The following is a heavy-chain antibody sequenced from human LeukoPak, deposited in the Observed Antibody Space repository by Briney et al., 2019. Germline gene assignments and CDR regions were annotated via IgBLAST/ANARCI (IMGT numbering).Heavy chain of an antibody. CDR3: ARAVDWDAFDI. CDR2: ISSSSSYI. V-gene: IGHV3-21*01. J-gene: IGHJ3*02. Sequence: GGSLRLSCAASGFTFSSYSMNWVRQAPGEGLEWVSSISSSSSYIYYADSVKGRFTISRDNAKNSLYLQMNSLRAEDTAVYYCARAVDWDAFDIWGQGTMVTVSS. CDR1: GFTFSSYS. D-gene: IGHD2-21*01.